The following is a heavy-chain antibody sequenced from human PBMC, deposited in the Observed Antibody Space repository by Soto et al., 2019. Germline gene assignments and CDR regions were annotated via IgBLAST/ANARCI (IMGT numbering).Heavy chain of an antibody. Sequence: LKISCKGCGYSFSNYWISWVRQMPGKGLEWMGRIDPRDSHTTYSPSFQGHVTISVDKSINTAYLQWSSVKAADTAMFYCARRVGGYKHYDYWGQGTLVTASS. CDR3: ARRVGGYKHYDY. V-gene: IGHV5-10-1*01. CDR2: IDPRDSHT. J-gene: IGHJ4*02. CDR1: GYSFSNYW. D-gene: IGHD3-22*01.